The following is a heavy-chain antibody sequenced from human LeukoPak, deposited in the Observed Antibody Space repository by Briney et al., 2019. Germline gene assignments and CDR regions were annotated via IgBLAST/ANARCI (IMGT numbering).Heavy chain of an antibody. D-gene: IGHD3-16*01. Sequence: GGSLRLSCVASGFTVSSNYMSWVRQAPGKGLEWVSVIYSGGSTYYADSVKGRFTISRDNSKNTLYLQMNSLRAEDTAVYYCAWGALGHHYYGMDVWGQGTTVTVSS. J-gene: IGHJ6*02. CDR2: IYSGGST. CDR1: GFTVSSNY. V-gene: IGHV3-66*01. CDR3: AWGALGHHYYGMDV.